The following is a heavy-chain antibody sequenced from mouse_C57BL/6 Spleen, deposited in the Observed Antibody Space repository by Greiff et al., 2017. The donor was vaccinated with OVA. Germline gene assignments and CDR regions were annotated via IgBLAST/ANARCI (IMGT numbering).Heavy chain of an antibody. D-gene: IGHD2-3*01. CDR3: ARHAHDGYSYYFGY. V-gene: IGHV5-12*01. J-gene: IGHJ2*01. Sequence: EVQLVESGGGLVQPGGSLKLSCAASGFTFSDYYMYWVRQTPEKRLEWVAYISNGGGSTYYPDTVKGRFTISRDNAKNTLYLQMSRLKSEDTAMYYCARHAHDGYSYYFGYWGQGATLTVSS. CDR2: ISNGGGST. CDR1: GFTFSDYY.